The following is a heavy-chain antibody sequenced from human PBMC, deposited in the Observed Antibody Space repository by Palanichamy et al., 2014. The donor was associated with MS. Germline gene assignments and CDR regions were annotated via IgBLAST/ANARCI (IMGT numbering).Heavy chain of an antibody. Sequence: QEQLVESGGGVVQPGRSLRLSCTVSGFTFSSYAMNWVRQAPGKGLEWVAVISYDGTEKEYADSVKGRFTISRENSKKTLFLQMNNLKPDDTAVYYCARDSDALHYHLFVSWGQGTLVTVSS. D-gene: IGHD3-3*01. J-gene: IGHJ4*02. V-gene: IGHV3-30*14. CDR1: GFTFSSYA. CDR3: ARDSDALHYHLFVS. CDR2: ISYDGTEK.